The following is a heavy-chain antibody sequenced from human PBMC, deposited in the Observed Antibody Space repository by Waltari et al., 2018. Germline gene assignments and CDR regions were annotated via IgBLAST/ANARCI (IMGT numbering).Heavy chain of an antibody. CDR3: ARDDDTSSHYSRFEY. CDR2: MRFDGSNK. J-gene: IGHJ4*01. D-gene: IGHD3-3*01. CDR1: GYTRTEPY. V-gene: IGHV3-33*01. Sequence: QVQVVQSGSEVKKPGASVKVSCEVAGYTRTEPYIRGVRQAPGRGLEWVAVMRFDGSNKYYSDSVKGRFTVSRDTSRDTVFLQMNSLRAEDTAVYYCARDDDTSSHYSRFEYWGHGTLVTVSA.